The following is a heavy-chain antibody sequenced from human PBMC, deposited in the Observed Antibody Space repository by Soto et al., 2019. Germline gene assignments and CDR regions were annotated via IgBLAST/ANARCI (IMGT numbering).Heavy chain of an antibody. CDR2: ISPNNADT. D-gene: IGHD1-26*01. V-gene: IGHV1-2*04. CDR3: ATVGFFYYHAMDV. Sequence: QVQLVQSGTEVKKPGASVKVSCKASGYTFTGYYIHWVRQAPGQGLEWMGWISPNNADTNYAQKFRGWVTMTWATSTNSVYMELSRLRSDDTAVYYCATVGFFYYHAMDVWGQGTTVTVSS. J-gene: IGHJ6*02. CDR1: GYTFTGYY.